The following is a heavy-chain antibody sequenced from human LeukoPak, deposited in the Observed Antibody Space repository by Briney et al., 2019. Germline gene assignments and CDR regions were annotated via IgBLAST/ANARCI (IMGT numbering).Heavy chain of an antibody. Sequence: SETLSLTCTVSGGSISSYYWSWIRQPPGKGLEWIGYIYYSGSTNYNPSLKNRVTISVGTSKNQFSLKLSSVTAADTAVYYCAPGRNLNTAVPLWSYFDYWGQGTVVTVSS. V-gene: IGHV4-59*08. CDR2: IYYSGST. J-gene: IGHJ4*02. D-gene: IGHD5-18*01. CDR1: GGSISSYY. CDR3: APGRNLNTAVPLWSYFDY.